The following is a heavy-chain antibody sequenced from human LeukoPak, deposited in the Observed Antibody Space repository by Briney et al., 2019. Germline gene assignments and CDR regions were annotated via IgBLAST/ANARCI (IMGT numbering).Heavy chain of an antibody. Sequence: SETLSLTCTVSGGSISRYYCSWIRQPPGNGLEWIGYIYYIGSTNYNPSLKSRVTISENTSKNQFSLKMSSVTAADTAVYYCASWDYGSGSSSTFKYWGQGTLVTVSS. CDR3: ASWDYGSGSSSTFKY. V-gene: IGHV4-59*08. D-gene: IGHD3-10*01. CDR1: GGSISRYY. J-gene: IGHJ4*02. CDR2: IYYIGST.